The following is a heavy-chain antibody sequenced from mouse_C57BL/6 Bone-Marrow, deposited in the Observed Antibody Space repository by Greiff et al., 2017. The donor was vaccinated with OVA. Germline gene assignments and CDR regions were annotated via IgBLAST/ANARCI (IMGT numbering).Heavy chain of an antibody. Sequence: LEESGAELARPGASVKLSCKASGYTFTSYGISWVKQRTGQGLEWIGEIYPRSGNTYYNEKFKGKATLTADKSSSTAYMELRSLTSEDSAVYFCAGRDYYGSSYVPFAYWGQGTLVTVSA. J-gene: IGHJ3*01. CDR2: IYPRSGNT. V-gene: IGHV1-81*01. CDR1: GYTFTSYG. CDR3: AGRDYYGSSYVPFAY. D-gene: IGHD1-1*01.